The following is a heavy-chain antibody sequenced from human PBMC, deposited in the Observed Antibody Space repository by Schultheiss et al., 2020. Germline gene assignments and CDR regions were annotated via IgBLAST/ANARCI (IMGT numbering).Heavy chain of an antibody. V-gene: IGHV3-15*01. J-gene: IGHJ4*02. CDR1: GFTFSNAW. D-gene: IGHD3-10*01. Sequence: WGSLRLSCAASGFTFSNAWMSWVRQAPGKGLEWVGRIKSKTDGGTTDYAAPVKGRFTISRDDSKNTLYLQMNSLKTEDTAVYYCTTGMRVRAYYGSGSYYYDYWGQGTLVTVSS. CDR3: TTGMRVRAYYGSGSYYYDY. CDR2: IKSKTDGGTT.